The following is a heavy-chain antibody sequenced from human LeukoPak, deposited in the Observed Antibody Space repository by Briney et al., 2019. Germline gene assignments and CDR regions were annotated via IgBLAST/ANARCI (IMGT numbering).Heavy chain of an antibody. J-gene: IGHJ4*01. CDR1: GFTVSDNY. V-gene: IGHV3-11*04. D-gene: IGHD3-10*01. Sequence: GGSLRLSCAASGFTVSDNYMNWVRQAPGKGLEWISYINSDSDTVYYSNSVEGRFTISRDNAKNSLYLQMNSLRAEDTAMYYCARETRGESDYWGHGTLVTVSS. CDR2: INSDSDTV. CDR3: ARETRGESDY.